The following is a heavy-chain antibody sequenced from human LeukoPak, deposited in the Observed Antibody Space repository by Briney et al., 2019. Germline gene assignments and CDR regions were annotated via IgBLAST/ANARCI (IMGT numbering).Heavy chain of an antibody. CDR2: IIPILGIA. J-gene: IGHJ4*02. CDR1: GGTFSSYA. CDR3: AGGIVATISDY. V-gene: IGHV1-69*04. Sequence: VASVKVSCKASGGTFSSYAISWVRQAPGQGLEWMGRIIPILGIANYAHKFQGRVTITADKSTSTPYTELSSLRSEDTAVYYCAGGIVATISDYWGQGTLVTVSS. D-gene: IGHD5-12*01.